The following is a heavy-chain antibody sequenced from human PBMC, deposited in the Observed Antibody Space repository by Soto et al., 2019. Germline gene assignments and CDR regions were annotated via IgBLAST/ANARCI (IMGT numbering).Heavy chain of an antibody. J-gene: IGHJ4*02. D-gene: IGHD4-4*01. V-gene: IGHV3-7*03. CDR2: IKQDGSEK. CDR1: GFTFSGYL. Sequence: GGSLRLSCAASGFTFSGYLMSWVRQAPGKGLEWVANIKQDGSEKYFVDSVKGRFTLSRDNAKNSQYLQMNSLRAEDTAVYYCARGFDYSFDYWGQGAQVTVSS. CDR3: ARGFDYSFDY.